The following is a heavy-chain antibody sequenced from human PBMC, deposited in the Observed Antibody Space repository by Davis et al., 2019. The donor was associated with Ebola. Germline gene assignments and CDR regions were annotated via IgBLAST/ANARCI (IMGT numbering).Heavy chain of an antibody. CDR1: GGSFSGYY. CDR2: INHSGST. J-gene: IGHJ5*02. V-gene: IGHV4-34*01. CDR3: ARVRPRYCSGGSCYLRSLNWFDP. Sequence: PSETLSLTCAVYGGSFSGYYWSWIRQPPGKGLEWIGEINHSGSTNYNPSLKSRVTISVDTSKNQFSLKLSSVTAADTAVYYCARVRPRYCSGGSCYLRSLNWFDPWGQGTLVTVSS. D-gene: IGHD2-15*01.